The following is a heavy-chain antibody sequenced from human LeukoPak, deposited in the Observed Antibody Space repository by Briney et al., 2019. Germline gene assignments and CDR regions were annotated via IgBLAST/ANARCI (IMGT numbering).Heavy chain of an antibody. D-gene: IGHD2-15*01. CDR1: GFSFNNYA. CDR3: AKGLGGSCSGLDS. J-gene: IGHJ4*02. V-gene: IGHV3-23*01. Sequence: GGSLRLSCAASGFSFNNYAMSWVRQAPGKGLEWVSVISGDGGNTYYAGSVKGRFTISRDSYKNTLYLQMSSLRAEDAAVYYCAKGLGGSCSGLDSWGQGTLVTVSS. CDR2: ISGDGGNT.